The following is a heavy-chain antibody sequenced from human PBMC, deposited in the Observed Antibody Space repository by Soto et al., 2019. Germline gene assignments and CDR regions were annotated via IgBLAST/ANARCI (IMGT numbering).Heavy chain of an antibody. V-gene: IGHV3-23*01. CDR1: GFTFSSYA. CDR3: AKSRGSGSWYYYGMDV. J-gene: IGHJ6*01. Sequence: GGSLRLSCAASGFTFSSYAMSWVRQAPGKGLEWVSAISGSGGSTYYADSVKGRFTISRDNSKNTLYLQMNSLRAEDTAVYYCAKSRGSGSWYYYGMDVWGQGATVTVSS. CDR2: ISGSGGST. D-gene: IGHD3-10*01.